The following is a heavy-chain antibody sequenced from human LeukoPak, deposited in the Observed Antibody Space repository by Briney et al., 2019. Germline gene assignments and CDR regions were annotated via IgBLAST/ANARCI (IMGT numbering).Heavy chain of an antibody. CDR1: GGSISSSSYY. D-gene: IGHD1-1*01. J-gene: IGHJ4*02. V-gene: IGHV4-39*01. Sequence: PSETLSLTCTVSGGSISSSSYYWGWIRQPPGKGLECIGSIYYSGSTYYNPSLKSRVTISVDTSKNQFSLKLSSVTAADTAVYYCARSTVQLERRLVVDYWGQGTLVTVSS. CDR3: ARSTVQLERRLVVDY. CDR2: IYYSGST.